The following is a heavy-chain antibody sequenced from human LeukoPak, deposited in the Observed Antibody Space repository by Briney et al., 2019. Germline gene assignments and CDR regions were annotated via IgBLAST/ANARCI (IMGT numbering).Heavy chain of an antibody. CDR2: ISWNSGRI. V-gene: IGHV3-9*01. D-gene: IGHD3-10*01. CDR1: GFNFDDYT. Sequence: GGSLRLSCAASGFNFDDYTMHWVRQAPGKGLEWVSSISWNSGRIDYADSVKGRFTISGDSAKNSLSLQMNSLRAEDTALYYCAKGSRITMIRGENLDYWGLGTLVTVSS. J-gene: IGHJ4*02. CDR3: AKGSRITMIRGENLDY.